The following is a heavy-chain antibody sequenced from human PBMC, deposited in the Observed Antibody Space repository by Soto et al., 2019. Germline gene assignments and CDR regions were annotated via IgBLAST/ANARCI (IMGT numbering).Heavy chain of an antibody. D-gene: IGHD2-15*01. J-gene: IGHJ6*02. Sequence: ASVKVSCKASGYTFTSYDINWVRQATGQGLEWMGWMNPNSGNTGYAQKFQGRVTMTRNTSISTAYMELSSLRSEDTAVYYCAKSLRYCSGGSCPPLYYYGMDVWGQGTTVTVSS. CDR3: AKSLRYCSGGSCPPLYYYGMDV. CDR2: MNPNSGNT. CDR1: GYTFTSYD. V-gene: IGHV1-8*01.